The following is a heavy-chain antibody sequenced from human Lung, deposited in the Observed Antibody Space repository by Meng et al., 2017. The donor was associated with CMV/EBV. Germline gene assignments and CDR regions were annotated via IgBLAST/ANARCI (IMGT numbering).Heavy chain of an antibody. CDR1: GFTFSSYW. D-gene: IGHD3-9*01. V-gene: IGHV3-74*01. CDR2: INSDGSST. J-gene: IGHJ6*02. CDR3: ARVWGDYDILTGYYYSYYYYGLAV. Sequence: GESLKISCAASGFTFSSYWMHWVRQAPGKGLVWVSRINSDGSSTSYADSVKGRFTISRDNAKNTLYLQMNSLRAEDTAVYYCARVWGDYDILTGYYYSYYYYGLAVWGQGTRDTVTS.